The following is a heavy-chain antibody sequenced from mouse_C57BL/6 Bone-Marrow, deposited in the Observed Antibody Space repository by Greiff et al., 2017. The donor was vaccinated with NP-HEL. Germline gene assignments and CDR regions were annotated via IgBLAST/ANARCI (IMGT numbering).Heavy chain of an antibody. D-gene: IGHD2-1*01. CDR2: ISNGGGST. CDR1: GFTFSDYY. CDR3: ARTFYYGNYLAWFAY. J-gene: IGHJ3*01. Sequence: EVQGVESGGGLVQPGGSLKLSCAASGFTFSDYYMYWVRQTPEKRLEWVAYISNGGGSTYYPDTVKGRFTISRDNAKNTLYLQMSRLKSEDTAMYYCARTFYYGNYLAWFAYWGQGTLVTVSA. V-gene: IGHV5-12*01.